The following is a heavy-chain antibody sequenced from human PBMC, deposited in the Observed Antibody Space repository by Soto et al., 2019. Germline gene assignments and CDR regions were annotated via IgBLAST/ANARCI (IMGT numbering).Heavy chain of an antibody. Sequence: SGPTLVNPTQTLTLTCAFSGFSLRGSGMRVSWLRQPPGKALAWLARIDWDGTEYYTTSLKTRLTIAKDSSKNQVLLTMTNVDPEDTATYYCARTMILGRGPGFDFWGQGNLVTVSS. CDR1: GFSLRGSGMR. CDR2: IDWDGTE. D-gene: IGHD3-16*01. J-gene: IGHJ4*02. CDR3: ARTMILGRGPGFDF. V-gene: IGHV2-70*04.